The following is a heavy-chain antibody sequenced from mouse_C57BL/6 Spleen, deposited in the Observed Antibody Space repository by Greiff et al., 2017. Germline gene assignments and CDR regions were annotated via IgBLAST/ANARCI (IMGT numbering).Heavy chain of an antibody. CDR3: ARQLGRPWFAY. D-gene: IGHD4-1*01. J-gene: IGHJ3*01. CDR1: GFTFSSYG. CDR2: ISSGGSYT. Sequence: DVKLVESGGDLVKPGGSLKLSCAASGFTFSSYGMSWVRQTPDKRLEWVATISSGGSYTYYPDSVKGRFTISRDNAKNTLYLQMSSLKSEDTAMYYCARQLGRPWFAYWGQGTLVTVSA. V-gene: IGHV5-6*02.